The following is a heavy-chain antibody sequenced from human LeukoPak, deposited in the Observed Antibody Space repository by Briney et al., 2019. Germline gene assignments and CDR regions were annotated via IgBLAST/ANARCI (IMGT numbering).Heavy chain of an antibody. Sequence: GGSLRLSCAASGFTFSHYGMHWVRQAPGRGLEWLAFIGFGGTNKYYADSVKGRFTISRDNSKNTLYMQMNSLRAEDTAVYYCAKDLGYCSSTSCSVAFDIWGQGTTVTVSS. J-gene: IGHJ3*02. CDR3: AKDLGYCSSTSCSVAFDI. CDR2: IGFGGTNK. V-gene: IGHV3-30*02. CDR1: GFTFSHYG. D-gene: IGHD2-2*03.